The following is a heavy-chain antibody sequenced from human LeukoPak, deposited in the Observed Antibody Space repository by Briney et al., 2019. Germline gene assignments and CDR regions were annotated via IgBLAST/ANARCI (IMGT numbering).Heavy chain of an antibody. Sequence: GRSLRLSCAASAFTLSHYAMHWVRQAPGKGLEWVAIMSYDGSNKYYADSVKGRFTISRGNSKNTLYLQMNSLRAEDTAVYYCAREYCTNGVCYTVGSYYYYYYGMDVWGQGTTVTVSS. CDR2: MSYDGSNK. V-gene: IGHV3-30-3*01. D-gene: IGHD2-8*01. CDR3: AREYCTNGVCYTVGSYYYYYYGMDV. CDR1: AFTLSHYA. J-gene: IGHJ6*02.